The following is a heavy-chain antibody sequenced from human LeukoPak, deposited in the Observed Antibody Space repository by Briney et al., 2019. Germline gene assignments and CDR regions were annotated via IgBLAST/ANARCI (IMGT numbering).Heavy chain of an antibody. CDR1: GFTFSSYS. CDR3: ARTDYYDKSIDY. J-gene: IGHJ4*02. Sequence: GGSLRLSCAASGFTFSSYSMNWVRPAPGKGPEWVSSISTGSSFIYYADSVKGRFTISRDIAKNSLYLQMNSLRDGDTAVYYCARTDYYDKSIDYWGQGTLVTVSS. V-gene: IGHV3-21*01. D-gene: IGHD3-22*01. CDR2: ISTGSSFI.